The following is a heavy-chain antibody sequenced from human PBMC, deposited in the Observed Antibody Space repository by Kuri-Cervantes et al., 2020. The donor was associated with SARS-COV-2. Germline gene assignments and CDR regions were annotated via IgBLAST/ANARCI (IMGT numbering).Heavy chain of an antibody. J-gene: IGHJ4*02. D-gene: IGHD3-22*01. V-gene: IGHV3-30*03. Sequence: GESLKISCAASGFTFSSYGMHWVRQAPGKGLEWVAVISYDGSNKYYADSVKGRFTISRDNAKNSLYLQMNSLRAEDTAVYYCARDQTYYYDSSGYPGDYWGQGTLVTVSS. CDR2: ISYDGSNK. CDR1: GFTFSSYG. CDR3: ARDQTYYYDSSGYPGDY.